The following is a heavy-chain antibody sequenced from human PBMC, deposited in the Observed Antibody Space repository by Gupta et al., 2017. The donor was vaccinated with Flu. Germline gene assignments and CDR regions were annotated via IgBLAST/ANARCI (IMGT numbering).Heavy chain of an antibody. Sequence: EVQLVESGGDLVQPGGSLRLSCAASGFTFSSYEMNWVRQAPGKGLEWVSYISSIGSTIYYADSVKGRFTISRDNAKNSLYLQMDSLRAEDAAVYYCARSQLLWFGETNFDYWGQGTLVTVSS. CDR3: ARSQLLWFGETNFDY. D-gene: IGHD3-10*01. CDR2: ISSIGSTI. CDR1: GFTFSSYE. J-gene: IGHJ4*02. V-gene: IGHV3-48*03.